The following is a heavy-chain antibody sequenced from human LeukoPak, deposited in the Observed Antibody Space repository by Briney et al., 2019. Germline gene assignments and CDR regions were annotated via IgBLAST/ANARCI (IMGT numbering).Heavy chain of an antibody. Sequence: SETLSLTCTVSGGSISSYYWSWIRQPPGKGLGWIGYIYYSGSTNYSPSLKSRVTISVDTSKNQFSLNLSSVIAADTAVYYCARGEAAAEIDYWGQGTLVTVSS. CDR1: GGSISSYY. CDR3: ARGEAAAEIDY. V-gene: IGHV4-59*01. D-gene: IGHD6-13*01. J-gene: IGHJ4*02. CDR2: IYYSGST.